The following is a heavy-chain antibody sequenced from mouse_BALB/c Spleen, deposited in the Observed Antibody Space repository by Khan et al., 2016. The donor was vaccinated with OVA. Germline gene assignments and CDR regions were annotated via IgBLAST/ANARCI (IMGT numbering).Heavy chain of an antibody. D-gene: IGHD2-2*01. CDR1: GYSFTSYY. CDR3: TRHGYVAWFTY. CDR2: IDPFSGGS. V-gene: IGHV1-31*01. Sequence: VQLQQSGPELMKPGASVKISCKASGYSFTSYYIHWVMQRHGESLEWIGYIDPFSGGSTYNQKFKVKATLTVDKSSSTGYIHLSNLTSEDSAVYYCTRHGYVAWFTYWGQGTLVTVSA. J-gene: IGHJ3*01.